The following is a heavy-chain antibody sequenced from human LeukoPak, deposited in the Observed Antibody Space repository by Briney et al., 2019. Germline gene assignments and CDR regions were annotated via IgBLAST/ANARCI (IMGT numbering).Heavy chain of an antibody. V-gene: IGHV4-59*12. D-gene: IGHD1-26*01. J-gene: IGHJ4*02. CDR3: ARGWRSYYPK. CDR2: NYYSGST. Sequence: SETLSLTCIVSGGSISGYYWSWIRQPPGKGLEWIGSNYYSGSTDYNPSLKSRVTISVDTSKNQFSLKLSSVTAADTAVYYCARGWRSYYPKWGQGTLVTVSS. CDR1: GGSISGYY.